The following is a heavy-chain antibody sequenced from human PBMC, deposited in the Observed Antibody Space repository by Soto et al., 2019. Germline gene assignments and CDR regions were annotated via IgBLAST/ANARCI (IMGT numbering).Heavy chain of an antibody. CDR2: INPSVGST. CDR3: ASTLVARFDY. J-gene: IGHJ4*02. CDR1: GYTFTSQN. Sequence: ASVKVSCKASGYTFTSQNMHWVRQAPGQGLEWMGVINPSVGSTTYAQKFQGRVTMTRDTSTSTVYMEVSSLRSEDTAVCDCASTLVARFDYWGQGTLVTVPS. D-gene: IGHD2-15*01. V-gene: IGHV1-46*03.